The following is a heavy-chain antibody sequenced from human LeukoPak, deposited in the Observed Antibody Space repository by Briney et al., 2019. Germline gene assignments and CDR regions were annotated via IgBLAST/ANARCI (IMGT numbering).Heavy chain of an antibody. CDR2: ISYDGSNK. V-gene: IGHV3-30-3*01. D-gene: IGHD6-19*01. CDR3: ARDPIAVAGSLAFDY. CDR1: GFTFSSYA. Sequence: GGSLRLSCAAFGFTFSSYAMHWVRQAPGKGLEWVAVISYDGSNKYYADSVKGRFTISRDNSKNTLYLQMNSLRAEDTAVYYCARDPIAVAGSLAFDYWGQGTLVTVSS. J-gene: IGHJ4*02.